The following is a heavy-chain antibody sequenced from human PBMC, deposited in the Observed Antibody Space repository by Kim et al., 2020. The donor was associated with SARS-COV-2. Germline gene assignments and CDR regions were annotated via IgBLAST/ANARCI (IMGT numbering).Heavy chain of an antibody. J-gene: IGHJ5*02. D-gene: IGHD6-6*01. V-gene: IGHV3-13*01. CDR3: ARGFSSSSREYNWFDP. Sequence: VKGRFTISRENAKNSLYLQMNSLGAGDTAVYYCARGFSSSSREYNWFDPWGQGTLVTVSS.